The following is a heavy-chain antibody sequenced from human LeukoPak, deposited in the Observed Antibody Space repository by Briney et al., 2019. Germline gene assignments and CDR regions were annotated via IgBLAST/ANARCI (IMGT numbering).Heavy chain of an antibody. CDR3: ARGDGNYYYYYMDV. J-gene: IGHJ6*03. Sequence: SETLSLTCTVSGGSISSYYWSWIRQPPGKGLEWIGSIYYSGSTYYNPSLKSRVTISVDTSKNQFSLKLSSVTAADTAVYYCARGDGNYYYYYMDVWGKGTTVTVSS. CDR2: IYYSGST. D-gene: IGHD3-16*01. CDR1: GGSISSYY. V-gene: IGHV4-39*01.